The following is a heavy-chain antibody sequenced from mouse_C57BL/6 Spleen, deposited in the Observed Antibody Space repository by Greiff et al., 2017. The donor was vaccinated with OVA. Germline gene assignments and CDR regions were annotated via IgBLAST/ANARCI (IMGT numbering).Heavy chain of an antibody. Sequence: EVQLQESGPGLVKPSQSLSLTCSVTGYSITSGYYWNWIRQLPGNKLEWMGYISYDGSNNYNPSLKNRISITRDTSKNQFFLKLNSVTTEDTATYYCARGADYYGHFDYWGQGTTLTVSS. CDR2: ISYDGSN. CDR3: ARGADYYGHFDY. J-gene: IGHJ2*01. CDR1: GYSITSGYY. D-gene: IGHD1-2*01. V-gene: IGHV3-6*01.